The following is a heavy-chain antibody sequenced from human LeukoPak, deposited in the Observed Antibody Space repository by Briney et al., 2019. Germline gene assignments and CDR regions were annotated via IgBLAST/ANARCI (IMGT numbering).Heavy chain of an antibody. CDR3: AKDAEQWLVPAHNWFDP. CDR1: GFTFSSYA. D-gene: IGHD6-19*01. Sequence: GGSLRLSCAASGFTFSSYAMSWVRQAPGKGPEWVSAISGSGGSTYYADSVKGRFTISRDNSKNTLYLQMNSLRAEDTAVYYCAKDAEQWLVPAHNWFDPWGQGTLVTVSS. V-gene: IGHV3-23*01. J-gene: IGHJ5*02. CDR2: ISGSGGST.